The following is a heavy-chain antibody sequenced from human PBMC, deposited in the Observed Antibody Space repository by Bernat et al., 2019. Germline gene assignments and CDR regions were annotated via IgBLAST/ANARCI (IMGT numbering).Heavy chain of an antibody. CDR2: IKEDGTVK. CDR3: ARGNSISHHHYGMDV. J-gene: IGHJ6*02. CDR1: GFTFSRYW. D-gene: IGHD3-3*02. Sequence: EVQLVESGGGLVQPGGSLRLSCAASGFTFSRYWMSWVRQAPGKGLEWVANIKEDGTVKYYVDSVKGRFTVSRDNSKNTLYLQMNSLRGEDTAVYYCARGNSISHHHYGMDVWGQGTTVTVSS. V-gene: IGHV3-7*02.